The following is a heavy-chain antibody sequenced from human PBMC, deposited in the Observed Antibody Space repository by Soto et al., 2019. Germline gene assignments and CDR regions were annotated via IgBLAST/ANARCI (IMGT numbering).Heavy chain of an antibody. V-gene: IGHV4-59*11. CDR3: TRANWYSEY. D-gene: IGHD7-27*01. J-gene: IGHJ4*02. CDR1: GSSISNHY. CDR2: IYYNGNT. Sequence: QVQLQESGPGLVKPSETLSLTCSVSGSSISNHYWSWIRQPPGKGLEWIGYIYYNGNTNYNPSLKSRVTMSVDTSRNQISLKLTTVTAADTDVYYCTRANWYSEYWGQGTLVTVSS.